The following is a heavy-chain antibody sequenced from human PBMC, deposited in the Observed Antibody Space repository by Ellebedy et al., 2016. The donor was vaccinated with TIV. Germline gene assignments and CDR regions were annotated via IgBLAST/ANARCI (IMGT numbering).Heavy chain of an antibody. V-gene: IGHV3-53*01. CDR2: IYSGGST. J-gene: IGHJ4*02. D-gene: IGHD5-18*01. CDR3: ASLDTAYFDY. CDR1: GFTFSSYA. Sequence: GGSLRLXCAASGFTFSSYAMSWVRQAPGKGLEWVSVIYSGGSTYYADSVKGRFTISRDNSKNTLYLQMNSLRAEDTAVYYCASLDTAYFDYWGQGTLVTVSS.